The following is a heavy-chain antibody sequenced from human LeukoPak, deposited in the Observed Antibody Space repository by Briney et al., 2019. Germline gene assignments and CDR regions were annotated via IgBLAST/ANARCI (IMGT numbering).Heavy chain of an antibody. J-gene: IGHJ3*02. Sequence: SETLSLTCTVSGGSISSYYWSWIRQPPGKGLEWIGYIYYSGSTNYNPSLKSRVTISLDMSKNQFSLKLSSVTAADTAVYFCARRGSYPNAFDIWGQGAMITVSS. D-gene: IGHD6-6*01. CDR1: GGSISSYY. V-gene: IGHV4-59*12. CDR3: ARRGSYPNAFDI. CDR2: IYYSGST.